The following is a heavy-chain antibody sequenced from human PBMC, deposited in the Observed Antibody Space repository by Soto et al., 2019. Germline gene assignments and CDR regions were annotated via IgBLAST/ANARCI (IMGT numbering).Heavy chain of an antibody. Sequence: ASVKVSCKASGYIFTSFGISWVRQAPGQGLEWMGWISAYNGNTNYAQNLQGRVTMTTDTSTSTAYMELRSLRSDDTAVYYCARDNSRLYFDYWGQGALLTVSS. J-gene: IGHJ4*02. D-gene: IGHD1-26*01. CDR3: ARDNSRLYFDY. V-gene: IGHV1-18*01. CDR1: GYIFTSFG. CDR2: ISAYNGNT.